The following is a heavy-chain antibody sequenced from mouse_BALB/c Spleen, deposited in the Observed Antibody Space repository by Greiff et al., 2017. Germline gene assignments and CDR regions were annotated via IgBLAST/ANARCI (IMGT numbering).Heavy chain of an antibody. V-gene: IGHV5-17*02. Sequence: EVKLVESGGGLVQPGGSRKLSCAASGFTFSSFGMHWVRQAPEKGLEWVAYISSGSSTIYYADTVKGRFTISRDNPKNTLFLQMTSLRSEDTAMYYCARHARPLFAYWGQGTLVTVSA. J-gene: IGHJ3*01. CDR1: GFTFSSFG. CDR3: ARHARPLFAY. CDR2: ISSGSSTI.